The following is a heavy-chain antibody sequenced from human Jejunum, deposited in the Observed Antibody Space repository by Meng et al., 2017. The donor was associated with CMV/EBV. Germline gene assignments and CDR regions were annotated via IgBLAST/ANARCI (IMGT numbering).Heavy chain of an antibody. CDR1: GYTFPDNY. CDR2: INPYSGGT. D-gene: IGHD3-10*01. Sequence: GYTFPDNYMHWLRQAPGQGLEWMGWINPYSGGTNFAQKFQGRVTMTRDTSISTAYMELSTLRSDDTAVYYCARVRALTYLDAFDIWGQGTMVTVSS. J-gene: IGHJ3*02. CDR3: ARVRALTYLDAFDI. V-gene: IGHV1-2*02.